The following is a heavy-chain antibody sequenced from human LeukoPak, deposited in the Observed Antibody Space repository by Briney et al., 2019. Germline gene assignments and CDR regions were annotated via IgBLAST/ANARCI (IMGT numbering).Heavy chain of an antibody. V-gene: IGHV4-59*01. CDR2: IYYSGST. CDR3: ARLSRGDGYNYHDY. D-gene: IGHD5-24*01. J-gene: IGHJ4*02. Sequence: PSETLSLTCSGSRGSISNYYWSWIRQPPGKELDWIGYIYYSGSTNYNPSLKSRVTISVDASKKQFSLKLSSVTAADTAVYYCARLSRGDGYNYHDYWGQGTLVTVSS. CDR1: RGSISNYY.